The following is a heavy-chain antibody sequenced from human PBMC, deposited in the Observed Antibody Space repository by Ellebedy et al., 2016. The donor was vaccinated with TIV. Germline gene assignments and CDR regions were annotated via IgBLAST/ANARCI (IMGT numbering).Heavy chain of an antibody. D-gene: IGHD6-13*01. CDR2: IGGSGSRA. V-gene: IGHV3-23*01. CDR3: VKVTAWYSSSWYFAE. J-gene: IGHJ4*02. Sequence: PGGSLRLSCDPSGFIFSSFAMSRVRQAPGKGLEWVSAIGGSGSRAYYADSVNGRLTISRDNPRSMMYLQMNSLRTEDTAVYYSVKVTAWYSSSWYFAEWGQGTLVTVSS. CDR1: GFIFSSFA.